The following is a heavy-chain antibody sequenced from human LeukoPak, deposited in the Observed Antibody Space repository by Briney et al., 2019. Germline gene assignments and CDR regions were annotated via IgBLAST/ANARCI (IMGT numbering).Heavy chain of an antibody. Sequence: ASVKVSCKASGGTFSSYAISWVRQAPGQGLEWMGGIIPIFGTANYAQKFQGRVTITADKSTSTAYMELSSLRSEDTAVYYCATQRNIAVAGYDYWGQGTLVTVSS. D-gene: IGHD6-19*01. CDR3: ATQRNIAVAGYDY. J-gene: IGHJ4*02. CDR1: GGTFSSYA. V-gene: IGHV1-69*06. CDR2: IIPIFGTA.